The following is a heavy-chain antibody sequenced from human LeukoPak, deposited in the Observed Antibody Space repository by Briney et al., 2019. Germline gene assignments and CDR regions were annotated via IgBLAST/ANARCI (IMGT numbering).Heavy chain of an antibody. J-gene: IGHJ4*02. Sequence: PGGSLRLSCAASGFTFSTYAMSWVRQAPGKGLEWVSIITSSGGSTNYADSVKGRFTIPRDNSKNTLYLQMNSLKPDDTAVYYCATDVTGGAISFWGQGALVTVSS. D-gene: IGHD1-14*01. V-gene: IGHV3-23*01. CDR3: ATDVTGGAISF. CDR2: ITSSGGST. CDR1: GFTFSTYA.